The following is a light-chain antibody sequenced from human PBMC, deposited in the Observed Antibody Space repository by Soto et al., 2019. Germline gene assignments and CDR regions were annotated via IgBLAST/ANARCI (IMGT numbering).Light chain of an antibody. CDR1: GPHIEVNA. CDR2: NDL. CDR3: AAWDHSLQGWV. V-gene: IGLV1-44*01. Sequence: QSVLTQPPSASGTPGQRVPISCSASGPHIEVNAINWYQQVPGTAPRLLIYNDLQRPSGVPDRFSGSRSGSSASLVIVGLQSEDEADYYCAAWDHSLQGWVFGGGTKVTVL. J-gene: IGLJ3*02.